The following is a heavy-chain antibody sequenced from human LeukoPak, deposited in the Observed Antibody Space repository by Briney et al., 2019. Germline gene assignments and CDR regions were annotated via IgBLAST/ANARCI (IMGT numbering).Heavy chain of an antibody. V-gene: IGHV3-7*01. Sequence: GGSRRLPWAASGFPFNAYWRTWVGQAQGKGLEWVANIRQDGDTKYYVDSVKGRFTISRDNAKNSLYLQMNSLRAEDTAVYYCARVGSSSTWGQGTLVTVSS. CDR3: ARVGSSST. J-gene: IGHJ5*02. D-gene: IGHD6-6*01. CDR2: IRQDGDTK. CDR1: GFPFNAYW.